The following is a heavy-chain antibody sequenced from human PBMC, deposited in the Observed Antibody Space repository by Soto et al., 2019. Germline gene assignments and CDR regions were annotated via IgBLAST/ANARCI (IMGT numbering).Heavy chain of an antibody. D-gene: IGHD3-22*01. CDR3: ARGDATKIVVTTYYAMDV. V-gene: IGHV1-69*12. CDR1: GGSLSNFG. CDR2: IIPVFGTP. J-gene: IGHJ6*02. Sequence: QVQLVQSGAEVKKPGSSVKVSCTASGGSLSNFGISWVRQAPGQGLEWMGAIIPVFGTPNYAQKFQDRVTINADESTTTVYMEVRSLTSEATAVYYCARGDATKIVVTTYYAMDVWGQGTTVNVSS.